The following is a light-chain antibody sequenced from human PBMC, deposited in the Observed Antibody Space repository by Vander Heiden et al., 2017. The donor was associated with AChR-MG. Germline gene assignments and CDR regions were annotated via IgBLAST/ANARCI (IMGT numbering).Light chain of an antibody. CDR1: SSNIGSNY. Sequence: QSVLTQPPSASGTPGQRVTISCSGRSSNIGSNYVYWYQQRPGTAPKLLIYRNNQRPSGVPDRFSGSKSGTSASLAISGLRSEDEADYYCAAWDDSLSGRVFGGGTKLTGL. CDR2: RNN. V-gene: IGLV1-47*01. J-gene: IGLJ3*02. CDR3: AAWDDSLSGRV.